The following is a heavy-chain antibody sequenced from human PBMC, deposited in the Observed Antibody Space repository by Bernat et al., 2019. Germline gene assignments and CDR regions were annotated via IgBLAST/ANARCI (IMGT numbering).Heavy chain of an antibody. D-gene: IGHD6-13*01. CDR3: AKDSSSSWYRDFDY. Sequence: EVQLVESGGGLVQPGRSLRLSCAASGFTFDDYAMHWVRQAPGKGLEGVSGISWNSGSIGYADSVKGRFTISRDNAKNSLYLQMNSLRAEDTALYYCAKDSSSSWYRDFDYWGQGTLVTVSS. V-gene: IGHV3-9*01. CDR1: GFTFDDYA. J-gene: IGHJ4*02. CDR2: ISWNSGSI.